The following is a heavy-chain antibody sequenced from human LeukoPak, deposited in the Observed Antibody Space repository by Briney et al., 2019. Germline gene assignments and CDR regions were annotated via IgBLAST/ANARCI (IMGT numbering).Heavy chain of an antibody. D-gene: IGHD5-12*01. J-gene: IGHJ5*02. CDR1: GGTFSSYA. Sequence: GASVKVSCKASGGTFSSYAISWVRQAPGQGLEWMGGIIPIFGTANYAQKFQGRVTITADESTSTAYMELSSLRSEDTAVYYCASKVVSGYDGYNWFDPWGQGTLVTVSS. V-gene: IGHV1-69*01. CDR3: ASKVVSGYDGYNWFDP. CDR2: IIPIFGTA.